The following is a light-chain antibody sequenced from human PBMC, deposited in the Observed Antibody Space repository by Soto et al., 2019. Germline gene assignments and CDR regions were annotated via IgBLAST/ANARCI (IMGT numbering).Light chain of an antibody. J-gene: IGKJ1*01. V-gene: IGKV1-5*01. Sequence: DIHLTQTPSTLSASVGDEVTITCRASQTISRWLAWYQQKPGRAPKLLIYDASTLESGVPSRFSGSGSETEFTLTISSLQSEDFAVYYCQQYNNWRTFGQGTKVDIK. CDR1: QTISRW. CDR3: QQYNNWRT. CDR2: DAS.